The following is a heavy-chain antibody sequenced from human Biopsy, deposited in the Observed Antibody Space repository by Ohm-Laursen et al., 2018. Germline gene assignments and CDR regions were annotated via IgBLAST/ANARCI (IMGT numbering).Heavy chain of an antibody. Sequence: SETLSLTCTVSGDSIRNYSWSWIRQAAGKGLEWIGRIYPGGGTIYNPSLKSRVTMSVDTSKNHFSLNLNSVTAADTAVYYCAGIVLGPTNDAFDIWGQGTMVTVSS. CDR2: IYPGGGT. CDR3: AGIVLGPTNDAFDI. D-gene: IGHD1-26*01. V-gene: IGHV4-4*07. J-gene: IGHJ3*02. CDR1: GDSIRNYS.